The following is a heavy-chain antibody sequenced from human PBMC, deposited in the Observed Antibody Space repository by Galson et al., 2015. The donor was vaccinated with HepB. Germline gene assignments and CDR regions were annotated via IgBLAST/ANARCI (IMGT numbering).Heavy chain of an antibody. J-gene: IGHJ6*02. CDR1: GYTFTSYG. CDR2: ISAYNGNT. D-gene: IGHD2-2*01. Sequence: SVKVSCKASGYTFTSYGTSWVRQAPGQGLEWMGWISAYNGNTNYAQKLQGRVTMTTDTSTSTAYMELRSLRSDDTAVYCCARDLGRYCSSTSCYEWQGANPMEKDYYYYYGMDVWGQGTTVTVSS. CDR3: ARDLGRYCSSTSCYEWQGANPMEKDYYYYYGMDV. V-gene: IGHV1-18*04.